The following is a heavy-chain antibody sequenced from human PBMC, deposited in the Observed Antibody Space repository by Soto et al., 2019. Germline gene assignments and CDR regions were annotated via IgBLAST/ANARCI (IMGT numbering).Heavy chain of an antibody. V-gene: IGHV4-39*01. Sequence: SETLSLTCTVSGGSISSTTYYWGWIRQPPGKGLGWIGSLYYGDRTHYNPSLKSRVTISVDPSKNQFSLTLSSVTAADTAVYYCARHANTYFFDYWGQGTVVTVSS. CDR1: GGSISSTTYY. J-gene: IGHJ4*02. D-gene: IGHD7-27*01. CDR2: LYYGDRT. CDR3: ARHANTYFFDY.